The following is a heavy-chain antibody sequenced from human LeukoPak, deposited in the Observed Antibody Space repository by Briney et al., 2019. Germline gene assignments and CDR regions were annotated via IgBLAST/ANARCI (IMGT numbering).Heavy chain of an antibody. J-gene: IGHJ4*02. D-gene: IGHD5/OR15-5a*01. CDR2: IFYSGTT. CDR1: GGSLSSRNYY. Sequence: PSETLSLTCTVSGGSLSSRNYYWGWLRQPPGKGLEWIGSIFYSGTTYYNPSLKSRVTISVDTSKNQFSLKLSSVTAADTAVYYCARRFDFVYDYVYYFDSWGQGTLVTVSS. V-gene: IGHV4-39*07. CDR3: ARRFDFVYDYVYYFDS.